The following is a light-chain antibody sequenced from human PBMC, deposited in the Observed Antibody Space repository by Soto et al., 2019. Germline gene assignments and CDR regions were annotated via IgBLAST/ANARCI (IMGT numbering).Light chain of an antibody. CDR1: SANIGNNY. CDR2: GNN. J-gene: IGLJ3*02. CDR3: QSYDSTLSGSWV. V-gene: IGLV1-47*01. Sequence: QSVLTQPPSASGTPGQRVTISCSGRSANIGNNYVCWYQQLPGTAPKLLIYGNNNLASGVPDRFSASKSGTSASLAITGLQTEDEADYYCQSYDSTLSGSWVFGGGTKLTVL.